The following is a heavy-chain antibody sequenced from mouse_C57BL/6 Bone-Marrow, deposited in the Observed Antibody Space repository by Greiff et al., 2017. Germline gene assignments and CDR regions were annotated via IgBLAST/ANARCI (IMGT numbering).Heavy chain of an antibody. CDR3: ARLYDSAWFAY. CDR2: ISNGGGST. CDR1: GFTFSDYY. J-gene: IGHJ3*01. D-gene: IGHD2-3*01. Sequence: EVKVVESGGGLVQPGGSLKLSCAASGFTFSDYYMYWVRQTPEKRLEWVAYISNGGGSTYYPDTVKGRFTISRDNAKHTLYLQMSRLKSEDTAMYYCARLYDSAWFAYWGQGTLVTVSA. V-gene: IGHV5-12*01.